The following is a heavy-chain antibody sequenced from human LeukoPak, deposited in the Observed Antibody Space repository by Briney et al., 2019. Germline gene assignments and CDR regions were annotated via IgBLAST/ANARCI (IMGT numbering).Heavy chain of an antibody. V-gene: IGHV1-18*01. CDR2: ISAYNGNT. D-gene: IGHD1-14*01. Sequence: GASVKVPCKASGYTFTSYGISWVRQAPGQGLEWMGWISAYNGNTNYAQKLQGRVTMTTDTSTSTAYMELRSLRSDDTAVYYCARGKSSPPNLYYYYGMDVWGQGTTVTVSS. J-gene: IGHJ6*02. CDR1: GYTFTSYG. CDR3: ARGKSSPPNLYYYYGMDV.